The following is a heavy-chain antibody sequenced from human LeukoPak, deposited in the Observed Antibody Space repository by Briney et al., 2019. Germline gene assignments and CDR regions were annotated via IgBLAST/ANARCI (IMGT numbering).Heavy chain of an antibody. CDR2: INHSGST. V-gene: IGHV4-34*01. D-gene: IGHD2-2*01. Sequence: PSETLSLTCAVYGGSFSGYYWSWIRQPPGKGLEWIGEINHSGSTNYNPSLKSRVTIPVDTSKNQFSLKLTSVTAADTAVYYCARGYQLLWGGWFDPWGQGTLVTVSS. J-gene: IGHJ5*02. CDR1: GGSFSGYY. CDR3: ARGYQLLWGGWFDP.